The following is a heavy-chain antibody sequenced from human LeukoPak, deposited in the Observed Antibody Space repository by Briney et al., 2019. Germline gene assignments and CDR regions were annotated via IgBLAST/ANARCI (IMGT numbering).Heavy chain of an antibody. Sequence: GASVKVSCKTSGYTFTGYYIHWVRQAPGQGLEWMGWINPDSGDTDYAQKFQARVTMTRDRSISTAYMELSRLRSDDTAVYYCARSDYDILTGYPNWFDRWGQGTLVTVSS. D-gene: IGHD3-9*01. J-gene: IGHJ5*02. V-gene: IGHV1-2*02. CDR1: GYTFTGYY. CDR3: ARSDYDILTGYPNWFDR. CDR2: INPDSGDT.